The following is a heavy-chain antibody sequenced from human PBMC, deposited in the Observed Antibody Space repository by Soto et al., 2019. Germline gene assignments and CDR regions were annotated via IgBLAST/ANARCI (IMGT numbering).Heavy chain of an antibody. Sequence: SVKVSCKASGGTFSSYAISWVRQAPGQGLEWMGGIIPIFGTANYAQKFQGRVTITADESTSTAYMELSSLRSEDTAVYYCARADCSSTSCEVYYYGMDVSGQGTTVTVSS. CDR2: IIPIFGTA. CDR3: ARADCSSTSCEVYYYGMDV. CDR1: GGTFSSYA. D-gene: IGHD2-2*01. J-gene: IGHJ6*02. V-gene: IGHV1-69*13.